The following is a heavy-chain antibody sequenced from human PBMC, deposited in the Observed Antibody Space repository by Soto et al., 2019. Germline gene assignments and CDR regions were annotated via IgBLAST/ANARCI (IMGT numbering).Heavy chain of an antibody. J-gene: IGHJ4*02. CDR1: GFTFTNYA. CDR3: AKVGFHDSLLRY. D-gene: IGHD3-22*01. V-gene: IGHV3-23*01. CDR2: ISGSGDNT. Sequence: EVHLLESGGGLVQPGGSLRLSCAASGFTFTNYAMSWVRQAPGQGLVWVSAISGSGDNTYYADSGKGRFTISSDISKNTLYLQMNSLRAEDTTVYYCAKVGFHDSLLRYWGQGTVVTVSS.